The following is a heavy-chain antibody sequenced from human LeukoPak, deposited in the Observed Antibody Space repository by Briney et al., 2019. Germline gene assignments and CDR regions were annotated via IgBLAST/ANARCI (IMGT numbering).Heavy chain of an antibody. CDR3: AGSWGWEWNDWYYFDY. CDR1: GYPLSSGYY. D-gene: IGHD1-1*01. CDR2: IYHSGST. J-gene: IGHJ4*02. V-gene: IGHV4-38-2*01. Sequence: PSETLSLTCAVSGYPLSSGYYWGWIRQPPGEGVEWNGSIYHSGSTYYKQSLKSRVTISGDTSKNHFSLQLSSVTAADAAVYYCAGSWGWEWNDWYYFDYWGQGTLVTVSS.